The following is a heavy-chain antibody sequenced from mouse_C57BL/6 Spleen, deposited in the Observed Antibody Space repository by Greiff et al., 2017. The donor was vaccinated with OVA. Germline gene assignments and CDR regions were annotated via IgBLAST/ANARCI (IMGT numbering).Heavy chain of an antibody. CDR1: GYTFTDYY. J-gene: IGHJ2*01. V-gene: IGHV1-19*01. D-gene: IGHD1-1*01. Sequence: VQLQQSGPVLVKPGASVKMSCKASGYTFTDYYMNWVKRSHGKSLEWIGVINPYNGGTSYNQKFKGKATLTVDKSSSTAYMELNSLTSEDSAVYYCARQPPLFRPVVATDYFDYWGQGTTLTVSS. CDR2: INPYNGGT. CDR3: ARQPPLFRPVVATDYFDY.